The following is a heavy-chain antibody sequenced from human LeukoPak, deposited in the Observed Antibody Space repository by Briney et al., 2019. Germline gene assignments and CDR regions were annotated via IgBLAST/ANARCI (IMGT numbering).Heavy chain of an antibody. V-gene: IGHV4-30-4*01. CDR2: IYYSGST. J-gene: IGHJ4*02. CDR3: AREGYHYDSSGYSSYYFDY. D-gene: IGHD3-22*01. Sequence: SETLSLTCTVSGGSISSGDYYWSWIRQPPGKGLEWIGYIYYSGSTYYNPSLKSRVTISVDTSKNQFSLKLSSVTAADTAVYYCAREGYHYDSSGYSSYYFDYWGQGTLVTVSS. CDR1: GGSISSGDYY.